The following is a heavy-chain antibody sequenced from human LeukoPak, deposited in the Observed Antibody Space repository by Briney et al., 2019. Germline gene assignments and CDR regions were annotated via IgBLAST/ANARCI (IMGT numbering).Heavy chain of an antibody. J-gene: IGHJ4*02. V-gene: IGHV4-30-4*01. Sequence: SETLSLTCTVSGGSISSGDYYWSWIRQPPGTGLEWIGYIYYSGSTYYNPSLRGRVAMSVDKSKNQFSLKVTAVTAADTAVYFCASGGTTKVTTGCFDDWGQGTLVAVSS. D-gene: IGHD4-17*01. CDR3: ASGGTTKVTTGCFDD. CDR2: IYYSGST. CDR1: GGSISSGDYY.